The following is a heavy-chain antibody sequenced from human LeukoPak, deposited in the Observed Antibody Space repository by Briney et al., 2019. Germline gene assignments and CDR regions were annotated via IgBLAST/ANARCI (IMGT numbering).Heavy chain of an antibody. D-gene: IGHD6-6*01. Sequence: GESLKISCQGSGYSFTSYWIGWVRQMPGKGLEWMGAISPGDSETRYSPSFQGQVTISADKPISIAYLQWSSLKASDTAMYYCARPDTSSDIFDYWGQGSLVTVSS. CDR3: ARPDTSSDIFDY. J-gene: IGHJ4*02. V-gene: IGHV5-51*01. CDR2: ISPGDSET. CDR1: GYSFTSYW.